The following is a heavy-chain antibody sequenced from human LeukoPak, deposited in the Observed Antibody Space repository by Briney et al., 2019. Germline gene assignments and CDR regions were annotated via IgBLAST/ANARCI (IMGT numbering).Heavy chain of an antibody. CDR2: INTDGSST. Sequence: PGGSLRLSCAASGFTFSSYWMHWVRQAPGKGLVWVSRINTDGSSTSYADSVKGRFTISRGNAKNTLYLQMNSLRAEDTAVYYCARATMIPPLDYWGQGTLVTVSS. D-gene: IGHD3-22*01. V-gene: IGHV3-74*01. J-gene: IGHJ4*02. CDR1: GFTFSSYW. CDR3: ARATMIPPLDY.